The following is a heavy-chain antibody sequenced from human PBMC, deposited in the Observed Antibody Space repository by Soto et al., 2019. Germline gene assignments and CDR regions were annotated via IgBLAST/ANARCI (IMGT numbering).Heavy chain of an antibody. J-gene: IGHJ4*02. CDR2: ISYDGSNK. CDR3: AKEGNSSSWYFPDYFDY. CDR1: GFTFSSYG. Sequence: GGSLRLSCAASGFTFSSYGMHWVRQAPGKGLEWVAVISYDGSNKYYADSVKGRFTISRDNSKNTLYLQMNSLRAEDTAVYYCAKEGNSSSWYFPDYFDYWGQGTLVTVSS. V-gene: IGHV3-30*18. D-gene: IGHD6-13*01.